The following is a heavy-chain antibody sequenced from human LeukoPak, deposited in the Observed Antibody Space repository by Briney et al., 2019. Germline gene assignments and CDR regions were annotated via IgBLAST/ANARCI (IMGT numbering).Heavy chain of an antibody. V-gene: IGHV3-30*18. CDR1: GFTFSSYG. Sequence: PGRSLRLSCAASGFTFSSYGMHWVRQAPGKGLEWVAVISYDGSNKYYADSVKGRFTISRDNSKNTLYLQMNSLRAEDTAVYYCAKKVDDYYDSSGYSYWGQGTLVTVSS. CDR2: ISYDGSNK. CDR3: AKKVDDYYDSSGYSY. D-gene: IGHD3-22*01. J-gene: IGHJ4*02.